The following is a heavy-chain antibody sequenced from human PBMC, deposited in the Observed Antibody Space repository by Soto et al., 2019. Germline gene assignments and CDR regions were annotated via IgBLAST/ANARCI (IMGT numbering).Heavy chain of an antibody. Sequence: GPVKVSCKASGYTFTSYGISWVRQAPGQGLEWMGWISAYNGNTNYAQKLQGRVTMTTDTSTSTAYMELRSLRSDDTAVYYCARVSGSYYRDAFDIWGQGTMVTVSS. CDR2: ISAYNGNT. V-gene: IGHV1-18*04. J-gene: IGHJ3*02. CDR1: GYTFTSYG. CDR3: ARVSGSYYRDAFDI. D-gene: IGHD1-26*01.